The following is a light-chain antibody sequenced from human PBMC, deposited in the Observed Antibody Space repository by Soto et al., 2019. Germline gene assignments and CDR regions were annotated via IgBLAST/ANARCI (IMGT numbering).Light chain of an antibody. Sequence: DIQMTPSPSTLSASLGDRVTITCRASQSISSWLAWYQQKPGTAPNLLIYKASTLQSGVPSRFSGSGSGTEFTLTISSLQPDDSATYYCQQYNDNWTFGQGTKVDIK. J-gene: IGKJ1*01. V-gene: IGKV1-5*03. CDR1: QSISSW. CDR3: QQYNDNWT. CDR2: KAS.